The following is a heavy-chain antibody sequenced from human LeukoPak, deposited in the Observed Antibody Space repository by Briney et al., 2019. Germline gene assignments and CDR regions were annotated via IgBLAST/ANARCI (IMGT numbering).Heavy chain of an antibody. CDR1: GFTVSSNY. CDR2: IDWDDDK. Sequence: LRLSCAASGFTVSSNYMSWVRQAPGKGLEWLARIDWDDDKFYSTSLKTRLTISKDTSKNQVVLTMTNMDPVNTATYYCARIRWDDAFDIWGQGTMVTVSS. D-gene: IGHD1-26*01. J-gene: IGHJ3*02. V-gene: IGHV2-70*16. CDR3: ARIRWDDAFDI.